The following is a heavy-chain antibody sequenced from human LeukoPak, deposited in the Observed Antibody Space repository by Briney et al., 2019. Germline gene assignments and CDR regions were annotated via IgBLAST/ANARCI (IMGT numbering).Heavy chain of an antibody. D-gene: IGHD3-9*01. CDR1: GFTFSNYL. CDR3: TRYDLSTYARRAFDY. J-gene: IGHJ4*02. Sequence: GGSLRLSCAASGFTFSNYLMGRVRQAPGKGLEWVSVISGNSDTIHYADSVKGRFTVSRDNSKSILYMQMNSLGAEDTAVYYCTRYDLSTYARRAFDYWGQGTLVAVSS. CDR2: ISGNSDTI. V-gene: IGHV3-23*05.